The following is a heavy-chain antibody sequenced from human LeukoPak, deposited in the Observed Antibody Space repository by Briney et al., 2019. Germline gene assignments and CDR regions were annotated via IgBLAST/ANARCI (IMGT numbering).Heavy chain of an antibody. Sequence: SETLSLTCTVSGGSISSYYWSWIRQPPGKGLEWIGYIYYSGSTNYNPSLKSRVTISVDTSKNQFSLKLSSVTAADTAVYYCARAAAYYYYYHGMDVWGQGTTVTVSS. J-gene: IGHJ6*02. D-gene: IGHD6-25*01. CDR3: ARAAAYYYYYHGMDV. V-gene: IGHV4-59*01. CDR2: IYYSGST. CDR1: GGSISSYY.